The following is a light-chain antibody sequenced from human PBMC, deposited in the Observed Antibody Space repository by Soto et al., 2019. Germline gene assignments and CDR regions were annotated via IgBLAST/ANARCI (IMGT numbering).Light chain of an antibody. CDR1: QSVSSSF. Sequence: EIVLTQSPDTLSLSPGERATLSCRASQSVSSSFLAWYHQKPGQAPRLLIYRASCRATGIPDRFTGSGSGTDFTFTISRREPEDHSVYYCQQHESIPLTFGGGTKVEIK. V-gene: IGKV3-20*01. CDR2: RAS. CDR3: QQHESIPLT. J-gene: IGKJ4*01.